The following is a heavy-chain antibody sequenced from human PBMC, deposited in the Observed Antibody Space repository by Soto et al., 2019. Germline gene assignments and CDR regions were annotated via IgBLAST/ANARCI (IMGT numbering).Heavy chain of an antibody. CDR1: GDSISTNVAT. D-gene: IGHD2-8*01. CDR3: ARLIGNSWLDS. Sequence: SQTLTLICAICGDSISTNVATWDWIRQSPSRGLKWLGRTYYRSKWYNDYAVSVKGRITINPDTSNNQLSLQLNSVTPDDTAVYYCARLIGNSWLDSWGQGTLVTVSS. CDR2: TYYRSKWYN. J-gene: IGHJ5*01. V-gene: IGHV6-1*01.